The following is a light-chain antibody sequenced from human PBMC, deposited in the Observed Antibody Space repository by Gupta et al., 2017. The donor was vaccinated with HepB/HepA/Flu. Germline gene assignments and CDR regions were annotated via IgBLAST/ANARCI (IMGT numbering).Light chain of an antibody. CDR3: QHSDITPLT. V-gene: IGKV1-39*01. Sequence: DIQMTQSPSSLSAFVGDRVTITCRASQSISTCLNWYQQKAGRAPKLLIYTASSFQSGVPSRFSGSGSGTDFTLTISRQQPEDFANYYCQHSDITPLTFGGGTKIDI. CDR2: TAS. CDR1: QSISTC. J-gene: IGKJ4*01.